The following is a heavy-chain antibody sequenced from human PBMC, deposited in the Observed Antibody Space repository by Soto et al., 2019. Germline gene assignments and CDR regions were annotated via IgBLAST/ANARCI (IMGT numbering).Heavy chain of an antibody. V-gene: IGHV3-33*01. D-gene: IGHD2-15*01. CDR3: ARDQTDSGGYSDS. CDR2: IWNDGSHA. J-gene: IGHJ4*02. CDR1: GFPFRSYG. Sequence: GGSLRHSCEGSGFPFRSYGIQWVRQAPGKGLEWLGLIWNDGSHAYYADSVKGRFTISRDNSKNTVFLQVSNLRAEDTAVYFCARDQTDSGGYSDSWGQGTLVTVSS.